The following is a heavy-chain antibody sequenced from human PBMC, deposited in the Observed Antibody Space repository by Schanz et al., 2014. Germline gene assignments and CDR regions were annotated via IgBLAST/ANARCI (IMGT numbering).Heavy chain of an antibody. V-gene: IGHV1-46*03. Sequence: QVQLVQSGDEVKKPGASVKVSCKASGYTFTSDSMHWVRQAPGQGLEWMGIINLYGGSTNYAQKFQGRVAVTRDTSTSTVYMELNSLRSEDTAVYYCARTIAYGGSSGYFDYWGQGTLVTVSS. D-gene: IGHD4-17*01. CDR2: INLYGGST. CDR1: GYTFTSDS. CDR3: ARTIAYGGSSGYFDY. J-gene: IGHJ4*02.